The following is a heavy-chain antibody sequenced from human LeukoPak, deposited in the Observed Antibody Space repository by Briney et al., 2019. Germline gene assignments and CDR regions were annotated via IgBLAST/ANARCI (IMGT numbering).Heavy chain of an antibody. CDR3: ARLYDILTGYYRQYYFDY. Sequence: ASVKVSCKASGYSFTSYWIGWVRQMPGKGLEWMGIIYPGDSDTRYSPSLQGQVTISADKSISTAYLQWSSLKASDTAMYYCARLYDILTGYYRQYYFDYWGQGTMVTVSS. CDR1: GYSFTSYW. J-gene: IGHJ4*03. CDR2: IYPGDSDT. V-gene: IGHV5-51*01. D-gene: IGHD3-9*01.